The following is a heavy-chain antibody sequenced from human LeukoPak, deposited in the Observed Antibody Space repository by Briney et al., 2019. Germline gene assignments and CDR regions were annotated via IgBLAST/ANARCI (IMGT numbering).Heavy chain of an antibody. CDR1: GDSITFGGYY. D-gene: IGHD1-1*01. J-gene: IGHJ4*02. V-gene: IGHV4-30-4*08. Sequence: PSETLSLTCAVSGDSITFGGYYWSWIRQPPGKGLEWIGYIYYSGSTYYNPSLKSRVTISVDTSKNQFSLKLSSVTAADTAVYYCARDNGTSYFDYWGQGTLVTVSS. CDR2: IYYSGST. CDR3: ARDNGTSYFDY.